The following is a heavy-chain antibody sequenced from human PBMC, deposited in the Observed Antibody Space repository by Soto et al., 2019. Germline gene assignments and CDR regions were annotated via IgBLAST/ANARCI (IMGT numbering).Heavy chain of an antibody. CDR2: VIPIFGTA. CDR3: AASKGVVVVAANHY. CDR1: GGTFSSYA. V-gene: IGHV1-69*01. J-gene: IGHJ4*02. D-gene: IGHD2-15*01. Sequence: QVQLVQSGAEVKKPGSSVKVSCKASGGTFSSYAISWVRQAPGQGLEWMGGVIPIFGTANYAQKFQGRVTIPADESTRTAYMELSSLRSEDTAVYYCAASKGVVVVAANHYWGQGTLVTVSS.